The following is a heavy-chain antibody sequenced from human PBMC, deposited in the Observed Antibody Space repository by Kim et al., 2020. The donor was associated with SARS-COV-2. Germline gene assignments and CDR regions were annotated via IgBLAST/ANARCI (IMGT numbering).Heavy chain of an antibody. CDR2: ITYDGSVQ. CDR3: ARDPLRGLPDYFDF. J-gene: IGHJ4*02. CDR1: GFIFNNYA. Sequence: GGSLRLSCAASGFIFNNYAMHWVRQTPGKGLEWVAVITYDGSVQYEADSVKGRFTISRDDSRSTVDLQMSSLRPEDTAVYFCARDPLRGLPDYFDFWGQGILVTVSS. V-gene: IGHV3-30*04.